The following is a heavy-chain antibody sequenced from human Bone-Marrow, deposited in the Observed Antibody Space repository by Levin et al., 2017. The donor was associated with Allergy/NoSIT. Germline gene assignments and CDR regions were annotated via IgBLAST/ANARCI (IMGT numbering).Heavy chain of an antibody. Sequence: SLPLSCVASGFRFRTSWMSWVRQAPGKGLEWVANIKEDGSDKYYVDSVKGRVTVSRDNAKNSLYLQMNSLRAEDTAVYYCARGYDYGDYAEAEDFYYGLDVWGQGTTVTVS. CDR3: ARGYDYGDYAEAEDFYYGLDV. J-gene: IGHJ6*02. V-gene: IGHV3-7*01. D-gene: IGHD4-17*01. CDR2: IKEDGSDK. CDR1: GFRFRTSW.